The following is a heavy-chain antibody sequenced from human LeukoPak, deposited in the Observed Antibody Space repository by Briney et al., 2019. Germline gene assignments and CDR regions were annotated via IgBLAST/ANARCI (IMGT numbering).Heavy chain of an antibody. CDR1: GFRFSSYA. Sequence: PGGSLRLSCAASGFRFSSYAMSWVRQAPGKGLEWVSAISGSGVSTYYADSVKGRFTISRDNSKNTLYLQMNSLRAEDTAVYYCARDQTQWIQLWTFDYWGQGTLVTVSS. CDR3: ARDQTQWIQLWTFDY. V-gene: IGHV3-23*01. J-gene: IGHJ4*02. D-gene: IGHD5-18*01. CDR2: ISGSGVST.